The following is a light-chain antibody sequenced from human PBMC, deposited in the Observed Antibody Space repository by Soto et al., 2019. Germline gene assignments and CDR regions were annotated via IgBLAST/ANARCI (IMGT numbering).Light chain of an antibody. V-gene: IGKV3-15*01. CDR1: QSVGRN. J-gene: IGKJ4*01. CDR3: EYYGTSIT. CDR2: GIS. Sequence: EIVMTQSPATLSVSPGERATLSCRASQSVGRNLAWYQQKPGQAPRLLIYGISTRATGIPARFSGSGSGTDFTLTFSRLEPEDFAVYYCEYYGTSITFGGGTKVDIK.